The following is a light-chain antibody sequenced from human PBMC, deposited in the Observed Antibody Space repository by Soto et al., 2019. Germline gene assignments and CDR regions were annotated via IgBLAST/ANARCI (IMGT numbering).Light chain of an antibody. CDR3: QQLNSYPIT. CDR2: AAS. Sequence: DVQVSQSPYTLSASVGDRVTITCRASQSISSWLAWYQQKPGKAPKLLIYAASTLQGGVPSRFSGSGSGTDFTLTINSLQPEDLATYYCQQLNSYPITSGQGTLLEIK. CDR1: QSISSW. V-gene: IGKV1-5*01. J-gene: IGKJ5*01.